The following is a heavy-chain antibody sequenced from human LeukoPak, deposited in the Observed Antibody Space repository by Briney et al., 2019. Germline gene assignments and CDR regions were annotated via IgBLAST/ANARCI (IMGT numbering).Heavy chain of an antibody. J-gene: IGHJ4*02. V-gene: IGHV3-7*01. CDR1: GLAFSYHW. CDR2: IKEDGSEK. Sequence: PGGSLRLSCAASGLAFSYHWMSWVRQAPGKGLEWVANIKEDGSEKHYVDSVKGRFTVSRDNVKNSLYLQMNSLRAEDTAVYYCAVYYSSGPIAYWGQGTLVTVSS. D-gene: IGHD3-22*01. CDR3: AVYYSSGPIAY.